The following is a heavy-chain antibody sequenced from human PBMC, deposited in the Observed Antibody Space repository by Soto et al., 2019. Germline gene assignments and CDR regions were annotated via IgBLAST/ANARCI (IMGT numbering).Heavy chain of an antibody. CDR2: TYYRSKWYN. CDR3: ARAGYNRGYYYGMDV. CDR1: GDSVSRNSAA. J-gene: IGHJ6*02. V-gene: IGHV6-1*01. D-gene: IGHD3-10*01. Sequence: PSQTRSLTCAISGDSVSRNSAAWSWIRQSPSRGLEWLGRTYYRSKWYNDYAGSVKSRITINPDTSKNQFSLQLNSVTPEDTAVYYCARAGYNRGYYYGMDVWGQGTTVTVSS.